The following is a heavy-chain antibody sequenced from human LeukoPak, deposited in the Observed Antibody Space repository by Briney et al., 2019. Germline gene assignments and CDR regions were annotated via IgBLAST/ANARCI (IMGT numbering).Heavy chain of an antibody. J-gene: IGHJ4*02. D-gene: IGHD2-15*01. CDR1: GGYINSSSYY. CDR3: ARSRDSSGASFDY. CDR2: IYYSGSI. V-gene: IGHV4-39*01. Sequence: SETLSLTCSVCGGYINSSSYYWRWIRQPPGKGLEWIGSIYYSGSIYYNPSLKSRVTISVDTSKNQFSLNLSSVTAADTAVYYCARSRDSSGASFDYWGQGTPVTVSS.